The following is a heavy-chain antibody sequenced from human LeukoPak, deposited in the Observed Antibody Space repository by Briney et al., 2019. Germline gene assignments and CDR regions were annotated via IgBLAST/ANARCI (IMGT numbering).Heavy chain of an antibody. CDR3: ARVAGTDLYYYYYMDV. Sequence: GGSLRLSCAASGFTFSSYSMNWVRQAPGKGLEWVSSISSSSSYIYYADSVKGRFTISRDNAKNSLYLQMNSLRAEDTAVYYCARVAGTDLYYYYYMDVWSKGTTVTVSS. V-gene: IGHV3-21*01. CDR1: GFTFSSYS. J-gene: IGHJ6*03. D-gene: IGHD6-19*01. CDR2: ISSSSSYI.